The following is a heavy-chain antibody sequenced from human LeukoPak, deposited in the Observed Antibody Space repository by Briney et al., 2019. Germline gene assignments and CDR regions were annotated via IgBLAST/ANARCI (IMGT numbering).Heavy chain of an antibody. V-gene: IGHV4-59*13. CDR3: AREGGWSGYFDL. CDR1: GGSLSSFD. Sequence: SETLSLTCTVSGGSLSSFDWSWIRQPPGKGLEWIGYIYYSGSTNYNPSLKSRVTISVDTSKNQFSLNLSSVTAADTAVYYCAREGGWSGYFDLWGRGTLVTVSS. J-gene: IGHJ2*01. D-gene: IGHD6-19*01. CDR2: IYYSGST.